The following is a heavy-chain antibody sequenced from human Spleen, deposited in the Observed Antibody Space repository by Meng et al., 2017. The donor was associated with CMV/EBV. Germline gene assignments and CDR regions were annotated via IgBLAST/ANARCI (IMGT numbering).Heavy chain of an antibody. V-gene: IGHV3-30-3*01. CDR2: ISYDGSNK. CDR3: AQGGRGYSYGPFDY. Sequence: VGFGGGVCQPGRSLGLSCAASGFTFSSYAMHWVRQAPGKGLEWVAVISYDGSNKYYADSVKGRFTISRDNSKNTLYLQMNSLRAEDTAVYYCAQGGRGYSYGPFDYWGQGTLVTVSS. D-gene: IGHD5-18*01. CDR1: GFTFSSYA. J-gene: IGHJ4*02.